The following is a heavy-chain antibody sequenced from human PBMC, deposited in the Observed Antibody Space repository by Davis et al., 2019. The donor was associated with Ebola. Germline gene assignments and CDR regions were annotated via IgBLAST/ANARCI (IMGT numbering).Heavy chain of an antibody. CDR3: TTEGTHCSGGSCYSCYFDY. J-gene: IGHJ4*02. Sequence: PGGSLRLSCAASGFTFSDYYMSWIRQAPGKGLEWVSYISSSGSTIYYADSVKGRFTISRDNAKNSLYLQMNSLKTEDTAVYYCTTEGTHCSGGSCYSCYFDYWGQGTLVTVSS. V-gene: IGHV3-11*01. CDR1: GFTFSDYY. D-gene: IGHD2-15*01. CDR2: ISSSGSTI.